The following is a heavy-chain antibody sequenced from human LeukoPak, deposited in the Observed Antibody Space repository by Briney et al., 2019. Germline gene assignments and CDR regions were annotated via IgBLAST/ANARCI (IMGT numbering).Heavy chain of an antibody. Sequence: ASVKVSCKASGYTFTSYDINWVRQAIGQGLEWMGWMNPNSGNTGYAQKFQGRVTITRNTSISTAYMELSSLRSEDTAVYYCARTGVYCSSTSCLNPFDYWGQGTLVTVSS. D-gene: IGHD2-2*01. CDR2: MNPNSGNT. CDR3: ARTGVYCSSTSCLNPFDY. V-gene: IGHV1-8*03. CDR1: GYTFTSYD. J-gene: IGHJ4*02.